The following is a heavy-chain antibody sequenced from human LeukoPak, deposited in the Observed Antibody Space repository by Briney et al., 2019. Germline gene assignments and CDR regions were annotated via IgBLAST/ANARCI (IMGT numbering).Heavy chain of an antibody. CDR2: ISYDGSNK. CDR1: GFTFSSYG. V-gene: IGHV3-30*03. J-gene: IGHJ4*02. D-gene: IGHD4-17*01. Sequence: PGRSLRLSCAASGFTFSSYGMHWVRQAPGKGLEWVAVISYDGSNKYYADSVKGRFTISRDNAKNSLYLQMNSLRAEDTAVYYCARYFSGDDYGDYAVDYWGQGTLVTVSS. CDR3: ARYFSGDDYGDYAVDY.